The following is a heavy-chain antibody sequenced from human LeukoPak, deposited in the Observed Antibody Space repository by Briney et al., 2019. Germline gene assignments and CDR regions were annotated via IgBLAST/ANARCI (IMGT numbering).Heavy chain of an antibody. CDR1: GFTFSSYA. CDR3: ARDTYYYNSSAFYHYYYGMDV. J-gene: IGHJ6*02. D-gene: IGHD3-22*01. V-gene: IGHV3-30-3*01. CDR2: ISYDGSNK. Sequence: GGSLRLSWAPSGFTFSSYAMHWVRQAPGKGLEWVAVISYDGSNKYYADSVKGRFTISRDNAKNTLYLQMNSLSAEDTAVYYCARDTYYYNSSAFYHYYYGMDVWGQGTTVTVSS.